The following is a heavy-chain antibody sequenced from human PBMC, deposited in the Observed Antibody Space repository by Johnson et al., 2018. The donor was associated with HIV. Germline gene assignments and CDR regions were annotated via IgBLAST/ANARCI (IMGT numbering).Heavy chain of an antibody. Sequence: QVQLVESGGGVVQPGRSPRLSCAASGFTLSSYDIHWVRQTPAKGLEWVAVIWFDGSNKYYADSVKGRFTISRDNSKNTLYLQMNSLRADDTAVYYCASGIWYLWSAFDIWGQGAMVIVSS. J-gene: IGHJ3*02. CDR2: IWFDGSNK. D-gene: IGHD3-3*01. V-gene: IGHV3-33*01. CDR1: GFTLSSYD. CDR3: ASGIWYLWSAFDI.